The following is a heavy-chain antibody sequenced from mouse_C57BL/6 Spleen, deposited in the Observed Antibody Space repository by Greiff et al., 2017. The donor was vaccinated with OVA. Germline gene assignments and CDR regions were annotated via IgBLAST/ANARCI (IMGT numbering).Heavy chain of an antibody. D-gene: IGHD1-1*01. CDR1: GYTFTSYG. J-gene: IGHJ3*01. CDR2: IYPRSGNT. V-gene: IGHV1-81*01. CDR3: APLIQGFAY. Sequence: QVQLKESGAELARPGASVTLSCKASGYTFTSYGISWVKQRTGQGLEWIGEIYPRSGNTYYNEKFKGKATLTADKSSSTAYMELRSLTSEDSAVYFCAPLIQGFAYWGQGTLVTVSA.